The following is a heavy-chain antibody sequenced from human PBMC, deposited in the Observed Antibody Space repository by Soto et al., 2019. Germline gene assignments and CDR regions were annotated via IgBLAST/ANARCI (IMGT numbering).Heavy chain of an antibody. J-gene: IGHJ3*02. CDR2: ISSSSSYI. CDR1: GFTFSSYS. V-gene: IGHV3-21*01. Sequence: GWSLRLSCAASGFTFSSYSMNWVRQAPGKGLEWVSSISSSSSYIYYADSVKGRFTISRDNAKNSLYLQMNSLRAEDTAVYYCARDFRTTVTTAFDIWGQGTMVTVSS. D-gene: IGHD4-17*01. CDR3: ARDFRTTVTTAFDI.